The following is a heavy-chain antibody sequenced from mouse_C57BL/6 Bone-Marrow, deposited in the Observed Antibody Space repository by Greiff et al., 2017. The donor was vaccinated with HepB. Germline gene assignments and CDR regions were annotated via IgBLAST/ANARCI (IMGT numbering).Heavy chain of an antibody. CDR3: ASSY. CDR1: GFHIKNTY. J-gene: IGHJ3*01. Sequence: EVQLQQSVAELVRPGASVKLSCTASGFHIKNTYMHWLKQRPEQDLEWIGRIDPANGNTKYAPQFQGKATITAETSSNPAYLQLSSLTSEDTAIYYCASSYWGQGTLVTVSA. V-gene: IGHV14-3*01. CDR2: IDPANGNT.